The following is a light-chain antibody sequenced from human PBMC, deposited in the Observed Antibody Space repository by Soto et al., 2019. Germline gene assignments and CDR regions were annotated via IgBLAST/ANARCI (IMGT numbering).Light chain of an antibody. Sequence: EIEMTQSPATLSVPPGERASLSCRASQFVSSNLAWYQQKPGQAPRLLIYGGSTRATGVPARFSGSGSGTDFTLTISRLEPEDFAVYFCQQYGRTPTFGQGTKVDIK. J-gene: IGKJ1*01. CDR3: QQYGRTPT. CDR2: GGS. CDR1: QFVSSN. V-gene: IGKV3-15*01.